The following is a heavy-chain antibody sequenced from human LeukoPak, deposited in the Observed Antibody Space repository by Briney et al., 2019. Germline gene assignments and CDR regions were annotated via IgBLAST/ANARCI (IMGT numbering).Heavy chain of an antibody. D-gene: IGHD5-18*01. CDR1: GGTFSSYA. Sequence: SVKVSCKASGGTFSSYAISWVQQAPGQGLEWMGGIIPIFGTANYAQKFQGRVTITTDESTSTAYMELSSLRSEDTAVYYCARGYSYGPVGYYYYYMDVWGKGTTVTVSS. CDR2: IIPIFGTA. CDR3: ARGYSYGPVGYYYYYMDV. J-gene: IGHJ6*03. V-gene: IGHV1-69*05.